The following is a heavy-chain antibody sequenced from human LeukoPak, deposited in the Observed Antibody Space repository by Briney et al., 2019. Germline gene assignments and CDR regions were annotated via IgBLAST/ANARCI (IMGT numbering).Heavy chain of an antibody. Sequence: GGSLRLSCAASGFTFSSSAMSWVRQAPGKGLEWVSSIGSSSSYIYYADSVKGRFTISRDNSKNTLFLEMNSLRVEDTAVYYCAKGRGFRVWDPWDNWGQGTLITVSS. D-gene: IGHD3-16*01. CDR2: IGSSSSYI. CDR1: GFTFSSSA. CDR3: AKGRGFRVWDPWDN. V-gene: IGHV3-23*01. J-gene: IGHJ4*02.